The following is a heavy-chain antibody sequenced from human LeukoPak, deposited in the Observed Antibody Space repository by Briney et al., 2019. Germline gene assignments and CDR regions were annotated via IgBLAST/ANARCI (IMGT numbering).Heavy chain of an antibody. V-gene: IGHV1-69*13. J-gene: IGHJ3*02. CDR2: IIPIFGTA. CDR1: GGTFSSYA. D-gene: IGHD3-10*01. Sequence: SVKVSCKASGGTFSSYAISWVRQAPGQGLEWMGGIIPIFGTANYAQKFQGRVTITADESASTAYMELSSLRSEDTAVDYCARVPPEYYYGSGSYVAFDIWGQGTMVTVSS. CDR3: ARVPPEYYYGSGSYVAFDI.